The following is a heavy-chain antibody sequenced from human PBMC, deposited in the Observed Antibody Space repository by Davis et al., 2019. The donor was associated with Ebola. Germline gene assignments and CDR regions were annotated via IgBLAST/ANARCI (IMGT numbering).Heavy chain of an antibody. V-gene: IGHV1-8*01. J-gene: IGHJ4*02. CDR2: MNPNSGNT. Sequence: ASVKVSCKASGYTFTSYDINWVRQATGQGLEWMGWMNPNSGNTGYAQKFQGRVTMTRNTSISTAYMELSSLRSEDTAMYYCARAPTWSQINYYCFDYWGQGTPVTVSS. CDR3: ARAPTWSQINYYCFDY. CDR1: GYTFTSYD. D-gene: IGHD3-10*01.